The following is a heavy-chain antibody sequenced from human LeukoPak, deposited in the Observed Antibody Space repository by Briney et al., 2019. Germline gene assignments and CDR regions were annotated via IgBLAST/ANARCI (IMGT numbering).Heavy chain of an antibody. Sequence: GRSLRLSCAASGFTFSSYGMHWVRQAPGKGLERVAVTSNDGSDKFYADSVKGRFTISRDNSKNTLYLQMNSLRAEDTAVYYCAKVAATLFGFFDYWGQGTLVTVSS. CDR1: GFTFSSYG. D-gene: IGHD3-10*02. CDR3: AKVAATLFGFFDY. J-gene: IGHJ4*02. CDR2: TSNDGSDK. V-gene: IGHV3-30*18.